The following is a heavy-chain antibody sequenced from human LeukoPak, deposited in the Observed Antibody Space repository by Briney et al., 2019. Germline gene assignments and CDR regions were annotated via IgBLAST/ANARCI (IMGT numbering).Heavy chain of an antibody. D-gene: IGHD2-15*01. Sequence: ASMKVSCKASGYTFTSYYMHCVRQAPGQGLEWMGIINPSGGSTSYAQKFQGRVTMTRDTSTSTVYMELSSLRSEDTAVYYCARERSARCSGGSCYSGANWFDPWGQGTLVTVSS. J-gene: IGHJ5*02. CDR2: INPSGGST. CDR1: GYTFTSYY. CDR3: ARERSARCSGGSCYSGANWFDP. V-gene: IGHV1-46*01.